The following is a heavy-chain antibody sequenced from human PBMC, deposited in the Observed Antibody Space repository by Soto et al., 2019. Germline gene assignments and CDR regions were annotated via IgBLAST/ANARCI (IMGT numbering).Heavy chain of an antibody. CDR2: IDPNSGDT. D-gene: IGHD3-22*01. Sequence: ASVKVSCKASGYTFSDYYIHWVRQAPGQGLEWMGWIDPNSGDTTYAQKFQGRVTLTRDTSITTAYMDLRGLTSDDTAMYFCARLNFYDSRGAASSSTPWGQGILVTVSS. J-gene: IGHJ5*02. V-gene: IGHV1-2*02. CDR1: GYTFSDYY. CDR3: ARLNFYDSRGAASSSTP.